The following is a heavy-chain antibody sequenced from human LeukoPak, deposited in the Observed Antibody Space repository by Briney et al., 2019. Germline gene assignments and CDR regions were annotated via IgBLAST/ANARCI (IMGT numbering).Heavy chain of an antibody. CDR1: GFTFSNYW. Sequence: GGSLRLSCAVSGFTFSNYWMSWVRQAPGKGLEWVANIKQDGSEKYYVDSVKGRFTISRDNAKNSLYLQMNSLRAEDTAVYYCAREGFGESSPYYFDYWGQGTLVTVSS. J-gene: IGHJ4*02. D-gene: IGHD3-10*01. V-gene: IGHV3-7*01. CDR2: IKQDGSEK. CDR3: AREGFGESSPYYFDY.